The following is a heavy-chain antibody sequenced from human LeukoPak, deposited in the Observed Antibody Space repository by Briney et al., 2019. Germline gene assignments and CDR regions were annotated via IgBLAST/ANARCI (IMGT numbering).Heavy chain of an antibody. CDR1: GGSISSYY. J-gene: IGHJ4*02. CDR2: IYYSGST. V-gene: IGHV4-59*12. D-gene: IGHD5-24*01. CDR3: ARRDGYNFDY. Sequence: SETLSLTCTVFGGSISSYYWSWIRQPPGKGLEWIGYIYYSGSTNYNPSLKSRVTISVDTSKNQFSLKLSSVTAAGTAVYYCARRDGYNFDYWGQGTLVTVSS.